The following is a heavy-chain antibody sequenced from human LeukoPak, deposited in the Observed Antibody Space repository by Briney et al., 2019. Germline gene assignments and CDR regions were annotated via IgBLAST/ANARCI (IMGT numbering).Heavy chain of an antibody. Sequence: GGSLRLSCAASGFTFSSYGMHWVRQAPGKGLEWVAVIWCDGSNKYYADSVKGRFTISRDNSKNTLYLQMNSLRAEDTAVYYCARDTGAPYVLLWFGEPPAYGMDVWGQGTTVTVSS. CDR2: IWCDGSNK. V-gene: IGHV3-33*01. D-gene: IGHD3-10*01. CDR3: ARDTGAPYVLLWFGEPPAYGMDV. J-gene: IGHJ6*02. CDR1: GFTFSSYG.